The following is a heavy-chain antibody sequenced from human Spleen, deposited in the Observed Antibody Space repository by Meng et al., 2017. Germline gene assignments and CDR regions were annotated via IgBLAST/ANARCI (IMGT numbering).Heavy chain of an antibody. CDR3: ARARGGYDPYFFDF. CDR1: GYTFTSYG. V-gene: IGHV1-69*13. Sequence: QVQVGESGAEVKKPGASGKVSGKASGYTFTSYGISWVRQAPGQGLEWMGGIIPIFGTANYAQKFQGRVTITADESTSTAYMELTSLRSEDTAVYYCARARGGYDPYFFDFWGQGTLVTVSS. CDR2: IIPIFGTA. D-gene: IGHD5-12*01. J-gene: IGHJ4*02.